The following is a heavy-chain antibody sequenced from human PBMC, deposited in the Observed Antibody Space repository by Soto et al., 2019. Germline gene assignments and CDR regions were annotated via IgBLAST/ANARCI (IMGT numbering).Heavy chain of an antibody. V-gene: IGHV1-2*04. CDR3: ARSKWQLVPYFDY. J-gene: IGHJ4*02. CDR2: INPNSGGT. CDR1: GYTFTGYY. D-gene: IGHD6-6*01. Sequence: EASVKVSCKASGYTFTGYYMHWVRQAPGQGLEWMGWINPNSGGTNYAQKFQGWVTMTRDTSISTAYMELSRLRSDDTAVYYCARSKWQLVPYFDYWGQGTLVTVSS.